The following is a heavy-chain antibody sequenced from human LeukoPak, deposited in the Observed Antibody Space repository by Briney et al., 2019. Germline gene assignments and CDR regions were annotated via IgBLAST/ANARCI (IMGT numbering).Heavy chain of an antibody. CDR2: IIPIFGTA. CDR1: GYTFTSYA. V-gene: IGHV1-69*13. J-gene: IGHJ6*02. D-gene: IGHD2-2*01. CDR3: ARDARGLSSTSSTPDGMDV. Sequence: ASVKVSCKASGYTFTSYAMHWVRQAPGQRLEWMGGIIPIFGTANYAQKFQGRVTITADESTSTAYMELSSLRSEDTAVYYCARDARGLSSTSSTPDGMDVWGQGTTVTVSS.